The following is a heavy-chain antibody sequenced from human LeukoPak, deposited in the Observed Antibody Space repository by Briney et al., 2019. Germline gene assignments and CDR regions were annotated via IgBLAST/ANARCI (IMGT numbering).Heavy chain of an antibody. J-gene: IGHJ4*02. CDR2: IYYSGST. CDR1: GGSVSSGSYY. Sequence: SETLSLTCTVSGGSVSSGSYYWSWIRQPPGKGLEWIGYIYYSGSTNYNPSLKSRVTISVDTSKNQFSLKLISVTAADTAVYYCASRGIPLLVAWGQGTLVTVSS. V-gene: IGHV4-61*01. CDR3: ASRGIPLLVA. D-gene: IGHD3-22*01.